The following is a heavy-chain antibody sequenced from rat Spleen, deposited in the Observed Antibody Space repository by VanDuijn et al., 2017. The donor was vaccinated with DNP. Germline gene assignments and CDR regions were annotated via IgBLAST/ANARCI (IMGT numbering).Heavy chain of an antibody. D-gene: IGHD1-4*01. CDR1: GFTFSDHN. J-gene: IGHJ2*01. Sequence: EVQLVESGGGPVQPGRSLKLSCVASGFTFSDHNMAWVRQAPKKGLEWVATINCDGSNTYYRDSVKGRFTISRDNAKITLYLQMDSLRSEDTATYYCAGRPPPTRGPFDYWGQGIMVTVSS. V-gene: IGHV5-7*01. CDR2: INCDGSNT. CDR3: AGRPPPTRGPFDY.